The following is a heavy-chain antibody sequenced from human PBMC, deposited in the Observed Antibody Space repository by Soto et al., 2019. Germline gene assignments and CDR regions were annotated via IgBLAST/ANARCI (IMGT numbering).Heavy chain of an antibody. D-gene: IGHD1-20*01. CDR2: INAGNGNT. V-gene: IGHV1-3*01. Sequence: ASVKVSCKASGYTFTSYAMHWVRQAPGQRLEWMGWINAGNGNTKYSQKFQGRVTITRDASASTAYMELSSLRSEDTAVYYCARQMAGITPEFDSWGRGPLVTVSS. CDR1: GYTFTSYA. CDR3: ARQMAGITPEFDS. J-gene: IGHJ4*02.